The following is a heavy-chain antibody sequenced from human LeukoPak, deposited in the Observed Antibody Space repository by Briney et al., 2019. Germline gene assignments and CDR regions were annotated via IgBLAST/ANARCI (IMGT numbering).Heavy chain of an antibody. V-gene: IGHV3-11*05. CDR3: ARDSRDKRGVGRFYSDY. CDR2: ISSSSSYT. Sequence: GGSLRLSCAASGFTFSDYYMSWIRQAPGKGLGWVSYISSSSSYTNYADSVKGRFTISRDNAKNSLYLQMNSLRAEDTAVYYCARDSRDKRGVGRFYSDYWGQGTLVTVSS. D-gene: IGHD2-15*01. CDR1: GFTFSDYY. J-gene: IGHJ4*02.